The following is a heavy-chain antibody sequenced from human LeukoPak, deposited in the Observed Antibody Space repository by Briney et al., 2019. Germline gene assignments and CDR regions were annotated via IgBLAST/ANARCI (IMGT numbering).Heavy chain of an antibody. CDR2: IIPIFGTA. J-gene: IGHJ6*03. Sequence: GASVKVSCKASGGTFSSYAISWVRQAPGQGLEWMGGIIPIFGTANYAQKFQGRVTITADKSTSTAYMELSSLRSEDTAVYYCARIRPWNDVVGSYYYYYMDVWGKGTTVTVSS. D-gene: IGHD1-1*01. CDR3: ARIRPWNDVVGSYYYYYMDV. CDR1: GGTFSSYA. V-gene: IGHV1-69*06.